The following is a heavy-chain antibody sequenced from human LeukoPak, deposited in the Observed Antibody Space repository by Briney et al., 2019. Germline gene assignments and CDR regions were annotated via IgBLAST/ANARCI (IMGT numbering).Heavy chain of an antibody. D-gene: IGHD2-15*01. V-gene: IGHV1-46*01. J-gene: IGHJ3*02. CDR3: ASPYCSGGTCYAHDAFDI. CDR2: INPSGGST. CDR1: GYTFTSYY. Sequence: ASVKVSCKASGYTFTSYYMHWVRQAPGQGLEWMGIINPSGGSTSYAQKFQGRVTMTRDTSTSTVYMELSSLRSEDTAMYYCASPYCSGGTCYAHDAFDIWGQGTMVTVSS.